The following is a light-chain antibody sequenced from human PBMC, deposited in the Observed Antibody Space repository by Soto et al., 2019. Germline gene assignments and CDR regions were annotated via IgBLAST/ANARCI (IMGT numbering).Light chain of an antibody. CDR2: EVS. Sequence: QSALTQPASVSGSPGQSITISCTGTSSDIGAYNSVSWYQQHPGKAPKLMIHEVSNRPSGVSNRFSASKSGNTASLTISGLQAEDGADYYCSSRTTSNPYVFGTGTKVTVL. V-gene: IGLV2-14*01. CDR1: SSDIGAYNS. J-gene: IGLJ1*01. CDR3: SSRTTSNPYV.